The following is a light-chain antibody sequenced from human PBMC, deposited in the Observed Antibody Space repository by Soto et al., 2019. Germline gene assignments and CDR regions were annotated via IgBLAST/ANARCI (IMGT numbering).Light chain of an antibody. J-gene: IGLJ1*01. CDR2: NNN. V-gene: IGLV1-40*01. CDR1: SSNIGAGYD. Sequence: QSVLTQPPSVSGAPGQRVTISCTGSSSNIGAGYDVHWYQRLPGTAPKVLIYNNNNRPSGVPDRFSGSKSGTSASLAITGLPVEDEADYYCQSYDSSLSGSYVFGTGTKLTVL. CDR3: QSYDSSLSGSYV.